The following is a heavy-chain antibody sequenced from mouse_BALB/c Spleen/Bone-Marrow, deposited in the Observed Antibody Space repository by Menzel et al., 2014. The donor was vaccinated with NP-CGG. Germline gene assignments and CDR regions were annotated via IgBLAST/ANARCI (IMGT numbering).Heavy chain of an antibody. CDR2: INPYNGDT. CDR3: GRGAYYYGSSYYFDY. D-gene: IGHD1-1*01. CDR1: GYSFTGYF. V-gene: IGHV1-37*01. Sequence: EVKLQESGPELVKPGASVKISCKASGYSFTGYFMNWVKQSHGKSLEWIGRINPYNGDTFYNQKFKGKATLTVDKSSSTAHMELLSLTSEDSAVYYCGRGAYYYGSSYYFDYWAKAPLSQSPQ. J-gene: IGHJ2*01.